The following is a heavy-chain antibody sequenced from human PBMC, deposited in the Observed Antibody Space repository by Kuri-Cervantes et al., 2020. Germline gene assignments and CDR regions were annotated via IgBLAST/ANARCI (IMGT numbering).Heavy chain of an antibody. J-gene: IGHJ5*02. CDR3: ARGPRVVVVPAADSWFDP. CDR2: ISSNGGST. Sequence: GGSLRLSCVASGFTFSSYAMHWVRQAPGKGLEYVSAISSNGGSTYYANSVKGRFTISRDNSKNTLYLQMGSLRAEDTAVYYCARGPRVVVVPAADSWFDPWGQGTLVTVSS. D-gene: IGHD2-2*01. V-gene: IGHV3-64*01. CDR1: GFTFSSYA.